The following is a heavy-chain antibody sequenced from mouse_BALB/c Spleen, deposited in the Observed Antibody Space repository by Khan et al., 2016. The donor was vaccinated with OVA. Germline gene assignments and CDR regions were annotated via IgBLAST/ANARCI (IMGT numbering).Heavy chain of an antibody. J-gene: IGHJ3*01. CDR1: GFTFSTYG. CDR3: ARLAYFYDSEGFAY. CDR2: VSTGGHYT. V-gene: IGHV5-6*01. Sequence: EVQLVESGGDVVKPGGSLKLSCAASGFTFSTYGMSWVRQTPDKRLEWVATVSTGGHYTYYPDTVKGRFTISRDNAKDTLYLQMRSLKSEETAMFYCARLAYFYDSEGFAYWGQGTLVTVSA. D-gene: IGHD1-1*01.